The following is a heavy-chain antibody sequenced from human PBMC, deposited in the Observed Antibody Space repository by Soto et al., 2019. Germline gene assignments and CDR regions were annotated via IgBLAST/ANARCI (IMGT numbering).Heavy chain of an antibody. CDR2: ISYDGSNK. Sequence: GGSLRLSCAASGFTFSSYAMHWVRQAPGKGLEWVAVISYDGSNKYYADSVKGRFTISRDNSKNTLYLQMNSLRAEDTAVYYCARDQDLVPHPGAPFFDYWGQGTLVTVSS. CDR3: ARDQDLVPHPGAPFFDY. D-gene: IGHD2-8*02. V-gene: IGHV3-30-3*01. CDR1: GFTFSSYA. J-gene: IGHJ4*02.